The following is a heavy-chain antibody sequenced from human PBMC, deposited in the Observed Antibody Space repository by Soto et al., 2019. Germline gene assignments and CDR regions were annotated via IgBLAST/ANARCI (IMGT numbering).Heavy chain of an antibody. V-gene: IGHV1-69*13. CDR2: IIPIFGTA. CDR1: GGTFSSYA. Sequence: ASVKVSCKASGGTFSSYAISWVRQAPGQGLEWMGGIIPIFGTANYAQKFQGRVTITADESTSTAYMELSSLRSEDTAVYYCARGRDIVVVVAATHDYFDYWGQGTLVTVSS. CDR3: ARGRDIVVVVAATHDYFDY. D-gene: IGHD2-15*01. J-gene: IGHJ4*02.